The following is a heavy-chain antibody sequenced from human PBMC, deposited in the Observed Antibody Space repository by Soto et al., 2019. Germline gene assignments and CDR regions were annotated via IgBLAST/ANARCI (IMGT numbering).Heavy chain of an antibody. D-gene: IGHD6-13*01. CDR3: AREEAAAGTPAFDY. CDR1: GGTFSSYT. Sequence: GASVKVSCKASGGTFSSYTISWVRQAPGQGLEWMGRIIPILGIANYAQKFQGRVTITADKSTSTAYMELSSLRSEDTAVYYCAREEAAAGTPAFDYWGQGTLVTVSS. CDR2: IIPILGIA. J-gene: IGHJ4*02. V-gene: IGHV1-69*04.